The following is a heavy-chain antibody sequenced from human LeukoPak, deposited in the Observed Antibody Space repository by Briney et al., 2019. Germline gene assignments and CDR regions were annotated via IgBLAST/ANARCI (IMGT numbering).Heavy chain of an antibody. Sequence: GGTLRLSCAASGFTFSSYGMIWVRQAPGKGLEWVSGISGSGGSTYLADSVKGRFTISRDNSKNTLYLQMNSLRADDTAVYFCANGWDYYDSSGYYLAYWGQGTLVTVSS. CDR1: GFTFSSYG. CDR2: ISGSGGST. D-gene: IGHD3-22*01. J-gene: IGHJ4*02. CDR3: ANGWDYYDSSGYYLAY. V-gene: IGHV3-23*01.